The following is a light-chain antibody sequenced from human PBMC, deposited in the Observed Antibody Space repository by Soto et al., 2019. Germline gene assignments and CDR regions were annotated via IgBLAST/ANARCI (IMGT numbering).Light chain of an antibody. CDR2: DAS. CDR3: QQYNNWPQP. Sequence: ETVRTQSADTMSVSLGERATXXXXASQSLRSSLAWYQQKPGQAPRLLIYDASTRATGIPARFSGRGSGTDFTLTICGLQSEDFAVYYCQQYNNWPQPFGQGTKVDIK. J-gene: IGKJ1*01. CDR1: QSLRSS. V-gene: IGKV3-15*01.